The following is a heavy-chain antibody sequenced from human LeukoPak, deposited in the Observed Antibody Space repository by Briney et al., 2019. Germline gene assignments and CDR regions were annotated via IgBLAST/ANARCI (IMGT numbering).Heavy chain of an antibody. V-gene: IGHV4-34*01. Sequence: PSETLSLTCAVYGGSLSGYYWSWIRQPPGKGLEWIGEINHSGSTNYNPSLKSRVTISVDTSKNQFSLKLSSVTAADTAVYYCARVPHDYGDYVNWFDPWGQGTLVTVSS. CDR3: ARVPHDYGDYVNWFDP. CDR1: GGSLSGYY. CDR2: INHSGST. D-gene: IGHD4-17*01. J-gene: IGHJ5*02.